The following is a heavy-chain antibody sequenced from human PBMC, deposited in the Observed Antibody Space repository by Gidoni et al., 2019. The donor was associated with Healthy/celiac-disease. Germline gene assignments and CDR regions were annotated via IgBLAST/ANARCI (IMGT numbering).Heavy chain of an antibody. Sequence: EVQLVESGGGLVQPGGSLRLSCAASGFTFSSYEMNWVRQAPGKGLEWVSYISSSGSTIYYADSVKGRFTISRDNAKNSLYLQMNSLRAEDTAVYYCARDAGPWLVREGDDAFDIWGQGTMVTVSS. J-gene: IGHJ3*02. D-gene: IGHD6-19*01. CDR3: ARDAGPWLVREGDDAFDI. CDR2: ISSSGSTI. CDR1: GFTFSSYE. V-gene: IGHV3-48*03.